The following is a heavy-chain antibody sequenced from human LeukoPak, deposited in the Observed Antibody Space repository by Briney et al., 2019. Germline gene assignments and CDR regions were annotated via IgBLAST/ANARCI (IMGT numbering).Heavy chain of an antibody. Sequence: SETLSLTCAVHGGSFSGYYWSWIRQPPGKELEWIGEINHSGSTNYNPSLKSRVTISVDTSKNQFSLKLSSVTAADTAVYYCARGPDYSSGYYAYWGQGTLVTVSS. D-gene: IGHD3-22*01. CDR2: INHSGST. V-gene: IGHV4-34*01. CDR1: GGSFSGYY. J-gene: IGHJ4*02. CDR3: ARGPDYSSGYYAY.